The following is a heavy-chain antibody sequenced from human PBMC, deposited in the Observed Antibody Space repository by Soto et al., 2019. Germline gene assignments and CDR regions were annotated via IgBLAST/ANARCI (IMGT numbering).Heavy chain of an antibody. D-gene: IGHD1-1*01. CDR3: AREGPGPTERWLGQRYFDL. CDR1: GFTFSDYA. V-gene: IGHV3-30-3*01. Sequence: QVQLVESGGGVVQPGRSLRLSCAASGFTFSDYAMHWVRQAPGTGLEWVAVMSYDGNNKYYADSVKSRFTMSRDNSKNTLYLQMSSLGPEDTAMYYCAREGPGPTERWLGQRYFDLWGRGALVTVSS. J-gene: IGHJ2*01. CDR2: MSYDGNNK.